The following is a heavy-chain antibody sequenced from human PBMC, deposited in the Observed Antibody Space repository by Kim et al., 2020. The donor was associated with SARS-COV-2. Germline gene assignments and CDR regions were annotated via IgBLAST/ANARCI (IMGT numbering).Heavy chain of an antibody. V-gene: IGHV3-30*04. CDR1: GFTFSSYA. J-gene: IGHJ6*02. CDR2: ISYDGSNK. CDR3: ARDGFYSSSWYEEDYYYGMDV. Sequence: GGSLRLSCAASGFTFSSYAMHWVRQAPGKGLEWVAVISYDGSNKYYVDSVKGRFTISRDNSKNTLYLQMNSLRAEDTAVYYCARDGFYSSSWYEEDYYYGMDVWGQGTTVTVSS. D-gene: IGHD6-13*01.